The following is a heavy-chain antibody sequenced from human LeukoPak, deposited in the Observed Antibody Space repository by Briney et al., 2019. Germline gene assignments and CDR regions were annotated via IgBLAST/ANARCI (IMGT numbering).Heavy chain of an antibody. CDR1: GGSFSGYY. V-gene: IGHV4-34*01. D-gene: IGHD5-18*01. CDR2: INHSGST. J-gene: IGHJ4*02. CDR3: ASTAGGYSYGYAY. Sequence: SETLSLTCAVYGGSFSGYYWSWIRQPPGKGLEWIGEINHSGSTNYNPSLKSRVTISVDTSKNQFSLKLSSVTAADTAVYYCASTAGGYSYGYAYWGQGTLVTVSS.